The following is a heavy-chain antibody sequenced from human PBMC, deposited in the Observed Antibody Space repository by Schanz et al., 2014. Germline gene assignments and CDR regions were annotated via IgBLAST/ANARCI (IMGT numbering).Heavy chain of an antibody. Sequence: EVQLLESGGGLVQPGGSLRLSCSASTFTFDHYAMTWVRQAPGKGLEWVAAVSSRSDEIKYADSVRGRFTISRDNSKNTLYLQMNSLRAEDTAVYYCAKWRFGELSAFDIWGQGTMVTVSS. CDR3: AKWRFGELSAFDI. CDR2: VSSRSDEI. J-gene: IGHJ3*02. D-gene: IGHD3-10*01. CDR1: TFTFDHYA. V-gene: IGHV3-23*05.